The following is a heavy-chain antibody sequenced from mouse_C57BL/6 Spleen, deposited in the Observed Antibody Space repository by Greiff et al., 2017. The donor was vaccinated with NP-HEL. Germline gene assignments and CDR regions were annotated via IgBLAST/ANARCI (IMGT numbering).Heavy chain of an antibody. CDR3: ARVGKKNYSGSSYWYFDV. CDR2: ILPGSGST. CDR1: GYTFTGYW. Sequence: QVQLQQSGAELMKPGASVKLSCKATGYTFTGYWIEWVKQRPGHGLEWIGEILPGSGSTNYNEKFKGKATFTADPSSNTAYMQLSSLTTEASAIYYCARVGKKNYSGSSYWYFDVWGKGTTVTVSS. V-gene: IGHV1-9*01. J-gene: IGHJ1*03. D-gene: IGHD1-1*01.